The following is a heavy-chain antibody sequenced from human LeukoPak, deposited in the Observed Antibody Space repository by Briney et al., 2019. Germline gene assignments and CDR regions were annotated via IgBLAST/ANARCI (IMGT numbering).Heavy chain of an antibody. CDR1: GFTFSSYS. Sequence: PGGSLRLSCAASGFTFSSYSMNWVRQAPGKGLEWVSSISSSSSYIYYADSVKGRFTISRDNAKNSLYLQMNSLRAEDTAVYYCARDVRFLEWLSDYWGQGTLVTVSS. D-gene: IGHD3-3*01. CDR3: ARDVRFLEWLSDY. J-gene: IGHJ4*02. CDR2: ISSSSSYI. V-gene: IGHV3-21*01.